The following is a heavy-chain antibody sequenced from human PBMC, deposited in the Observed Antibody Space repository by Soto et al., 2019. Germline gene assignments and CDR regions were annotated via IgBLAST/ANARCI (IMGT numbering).Heavy chain of an antibody. J-gene: IGHJ4*02. D-gene: IGHD3-3*01. Sequence: QVQLVQSGAEVKKPGSSVKVSCKASGGTFSSYAITWVRQAPGQGLEWMGGIIPIFGTANYAQKFQGRVTITADESTSTAYMELSRLRSKDTAVYYCARPRRSGYYDYFDHWGQGTLVTVSS. CDR2: IIPIFGTA. CDR1: GGTFSSYA. V-gene: IGHV1-69*01. CDR3: ARPRRSGYYDYFDH.